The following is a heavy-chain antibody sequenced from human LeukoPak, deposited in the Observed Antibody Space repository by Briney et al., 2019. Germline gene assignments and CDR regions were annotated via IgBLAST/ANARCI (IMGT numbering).Heavy chain of an antibody. D-gene: IGHD3-9*01. CDR3: ARDILTGHTLDY. CDR2: INPNSGGT. Sequence: ASVKVSCKASGYTFTGYYMHWVRQAPGQGLEWMGWINPNSGGTNYAQKFQGRVTMTTDTSTSTAYMELRSLRSDDTAVYYCARDILTGHTLDYWGQGTLVTVSS. J-gene: IGHJ4*02. CDR1: GYTFTGYY. V-gene: IGHV1-2*02.